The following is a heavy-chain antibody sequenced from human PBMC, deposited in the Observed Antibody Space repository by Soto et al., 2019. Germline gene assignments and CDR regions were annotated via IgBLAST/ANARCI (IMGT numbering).Heavy chain of an antibody. V-gene: IGHV4-4*02. D-gene: IGHD3-22*01. J-gene: IGHJ5*02. CDR1: GGSISSSNW. CDR3: ARDHSSGWVNWFDP. CDR2: IYYSGTT. Sequence: PSETLSLTCAVSGGSISSSNWWSWVRQPPGKGLEWIGSIYYSGTTYYNPSLKSRVTISVDRSKNQFSLKLSSVTTADTAVYYCARDHSSGWVNWFDPWGQGTLVTVSS.